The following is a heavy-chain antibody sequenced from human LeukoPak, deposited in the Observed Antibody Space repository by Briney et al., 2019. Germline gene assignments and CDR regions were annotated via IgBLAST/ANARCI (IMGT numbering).Heavy chain of an antibody. V-gene: IGHV4-34*01. CDR1: GGSFSGYY. Sequence: SETLSLTCAVYGGSFSGYYWSWIRQPPGKGLEWIGEINHSGSTNYNPSLKSRVTISVDTSKNQFSLKLSSVTAADTAVYYCARSTKRKVAPARLNFDYWGQGTLVTVSS. CDR2: INHSGST. D-gene: IGHD2-2*01. J-gene: IGHJ4*02. CDR3: ARSTKRKVAPARLNFDY.